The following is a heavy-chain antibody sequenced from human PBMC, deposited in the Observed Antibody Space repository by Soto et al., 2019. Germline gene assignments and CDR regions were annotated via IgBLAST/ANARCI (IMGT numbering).Heavy chain of an antibody. V-gene: IGHV4-30-2*01. CDR3: ASVPGDFWSGYYSWFDP. Sequence: QLQLQESGSGLVKPSQTLSLTCAVSGGSISSGGYSWSWIRQPPGKGLEWIGYIYHSGSTYYNPSLKSRVTISVDRANNQFSLKLSSVTAADTAVDYCASVPGDFWSGYYSWFDPWGQGTLVTVSS. D-gene: IGHD3-3*01. CDR1: GGSISSGGYS. J-gene: IGHJ5*02. CDR2: IYHSGST.